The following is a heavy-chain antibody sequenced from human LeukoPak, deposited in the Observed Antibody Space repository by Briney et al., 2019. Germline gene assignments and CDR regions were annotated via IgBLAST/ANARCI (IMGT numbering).Heavy chain of an antibody. J-gene: IGHJ6*03. CDR2: IRYDGSNK. CDR3: AKGIDYYYYMDV. V-gene: IGHV3-30*02. CDR1: GLTLSSYG. Sequence: PGGALRLSRAASGLTLSSYGMHWVRQAPGKGLEWVAFIRYDGSNKYYADSVKGRFTISRDNSKNTLYLQMNSLRAEDTAVYYCAKGIDYYYYMDVWGKGITVTVSS.